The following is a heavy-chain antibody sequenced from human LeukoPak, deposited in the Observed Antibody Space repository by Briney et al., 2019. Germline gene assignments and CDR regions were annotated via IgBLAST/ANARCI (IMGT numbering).Heavy chain of an antibody. CDR3: TRHVIAAAGNFDY. Sequence: GGSLRLSCAASGFTLSGSAMHWVRQASGKGLEWVGRIRSKANSYATAYAASVKGRFTISRDDSKNTAYLQMNSLKTEETAVYYCTRHVIAAAGNFDYWGQGTLVTVSS. D-gene: IGHD6-13*01. V-gene: IGHV3-73*01. CDR2: IRSKANSYAT. J-gene: IGHJ4*02. CDR1: GFTLSGSA.